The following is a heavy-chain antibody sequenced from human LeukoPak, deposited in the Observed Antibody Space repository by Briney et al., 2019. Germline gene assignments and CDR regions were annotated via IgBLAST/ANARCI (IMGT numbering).Heavy chain of an antibody. Sequence: SETLSLTCTVSGGSISSGDYYWSWIRQPPGKGLEWIGYIYYSGSTYYNPSLKSRVTISVDTSKNQFSLKLSSVTAADTAVYYCAREGYCSGGSCYSGIAYRCQGTLVTVSS. CDR2: IYYSGST. CDR3: AREGYCSGGSCYSGIAY. CDR1: GGSISSGDYY. J-gene: IGHJ4*02. D-gene: IGHD2-15*01. V-gene: IGHV4-30-4*01.